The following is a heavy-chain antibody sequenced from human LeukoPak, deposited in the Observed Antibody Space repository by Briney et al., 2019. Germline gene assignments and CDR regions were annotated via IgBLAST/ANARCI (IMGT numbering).Heavy chain of an antibody. J-gene: IGHJ4*02. CDR3: TRGYYYDSSTYSPFGGY. CDR2: ISYDGSNK. Sequence: PGRSLRLSCAASGFTFSSSAMHWVRQAPDKGLEWVAVISYDGSNKYYADSVKGRFTISRDNAKNTLYLQMNSLRAEDTAVYYCTRGYYYDSSTYSPFGGYWGQGTLVSVSS. D-gene: IGHD3-22*01. CDR1: GFTFSSSA. V-gene: IGHV3-30-3*01.